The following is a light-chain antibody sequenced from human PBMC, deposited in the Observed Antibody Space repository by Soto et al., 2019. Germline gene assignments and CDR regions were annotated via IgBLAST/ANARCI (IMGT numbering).Light chain of an antibody. Sequence: DIQMTQSPSSVSASAGDRVTSTCRASQAISTNLAWYQQKPGKAPNLLIYDASTLESGVPSRFSGSGSGTEFTLTISCLHPDDFATYYCQHYSSVWAFGQGTTVDNK. V-gene: IGKV1-5*01. J-gene: IGKJ1*01. CDR1: QAISTN. CDR3: QHYSSVWA. CDR2: DAS.